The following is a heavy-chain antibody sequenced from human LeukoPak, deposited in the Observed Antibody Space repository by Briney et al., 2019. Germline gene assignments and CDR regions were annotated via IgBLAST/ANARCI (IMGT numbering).Heavy chain of an antibody. D-gene: IGHD1-26*01. V-gene: IGHV3-11*04. CDR2: ISASGDTI. J-gene: IGHJ4*02. CDR1: GFTVSANY. Sequence: GGSLRLSCAASGFTVSANYMNWGRQAPGKGLEWVSYISASGDTIYYGDSVRGRFTISRDNAKNSLYLDMNTLKAEDTAVYYCARDPSWEILSYFDYWGQGTLVTVSS. CDR3: ARDPSWEILSYFDY.